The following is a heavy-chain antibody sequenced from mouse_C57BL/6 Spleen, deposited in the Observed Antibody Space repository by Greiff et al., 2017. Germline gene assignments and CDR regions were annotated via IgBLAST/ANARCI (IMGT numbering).Heavy chain of an antibody. CDR2: ISYDGSN. Sequence: EVQLQESGPGLVKPSQSLSLTCSVTGYSITSGYYWNWIRQFPGNKLEWMGYISYDGSNNYNPSLKNRISITRDTSKNQFFLKLNSVTTEDTATYDCAREYYSNYDAYWGQGTLVTVSA. V-gene: IGHV3-6*01. J-gene: IGHJ3*01. D-gene: IGHD2-5*01. CDR3: AREYYSNYDAY. CDR1: GYSITSGYY.